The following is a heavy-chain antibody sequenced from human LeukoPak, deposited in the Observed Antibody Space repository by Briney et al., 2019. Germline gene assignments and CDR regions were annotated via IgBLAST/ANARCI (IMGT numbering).Heavy chain of an antibody. D-gene: IGHD5-24*01. CDR2: ISSSGSTI. J-gene: IGHJ3*02. CDR3: ARVDRWLQFLHDAFDI. Sequence: PGGSLKLSCAASGFTFSDYYMSWIRQAPGKGLEWVSYISSSGSTIYYADSVKGRFTISRDNAKNSLYLQMNSLRAEDTAVYYCARVDRWLQFLHDAFDIWGQGTMVTVSS. CDR1: GFTFSDYY. V-gene: IGHV3-11*01.